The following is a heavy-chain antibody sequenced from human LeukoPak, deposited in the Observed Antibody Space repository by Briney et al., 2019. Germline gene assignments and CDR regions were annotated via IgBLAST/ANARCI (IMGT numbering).Heavy chain of an antibody. CDR3: ARRGYSSGWFGY. Sequence: PSETLSLTCTVSGYPISSGYYWGWIRQPPGKGLEWIGSIYHSGSTYYNPSLKSRVTISVDTSKNQFSLKLSSVTAADTAVYYCARRGYSSGWFGYWGQGTLVTVSS. V-gene: IGHV4-38-2*02. J-gene: IGHJ5*01. CDR2: IYHSGST. D-gene: IGHD6-19*01. CDR1: GYPISSGYY.